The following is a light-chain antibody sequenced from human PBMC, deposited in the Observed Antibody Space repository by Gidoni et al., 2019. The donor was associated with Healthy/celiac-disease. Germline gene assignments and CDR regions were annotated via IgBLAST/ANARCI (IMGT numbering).Light chain of an antibody. J-gene: IGLJ2*01. CDR3: QAWDSSTVV. V-gene: IGLV3-1*01. Sequence: SHELTQPPPVSVSPGQTASITCSGDKLGDKYACWYQQKPGQSPVLVIYQDSKLPSGIPERFSGANSGNTATLTISGTQAMDEADYYCQAWDSSTVVFGGGTKLTVL. CDR1: KLGDKY. CDR2: QDS.